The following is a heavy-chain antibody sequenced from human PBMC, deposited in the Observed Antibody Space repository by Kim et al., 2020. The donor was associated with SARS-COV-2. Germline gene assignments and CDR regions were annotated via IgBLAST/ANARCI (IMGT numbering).Heavy chain of an antibody. V-gene: IGHV4-4*07. J-gene: IGHJ4*02. CDR2: ISTTGKT. D-gene: IGHD3-10*01. Sequence: SETPSLTCTVSGDSISNYYWSWIRQPAGKGLEWIGRISTTGKTNYNPSLNSRVTLSVDTSNNQFSLNLSSVTAADTAVYYCAREGGAGRSKDYWGQGTLVTVSS. CDR1: GDSISNYY. CDR3: AREGGAGRSKDY.